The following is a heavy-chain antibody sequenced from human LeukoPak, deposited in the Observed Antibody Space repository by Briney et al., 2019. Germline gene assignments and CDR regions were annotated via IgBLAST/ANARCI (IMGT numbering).Heavy chain of an antibody. CDR1: GFTVSSNY. D-gene: IGHD1-14*01. Sequence: GGSLRLSCAASGFTVSSNYMSWVRQAPGKGREWVSVIYSGGSTYYADSVKGRFTISRDNSKNTLYLQMNSLRAEDTAVYYCAREAGNLGWFDPWGQGTLVTVSS. V-gene: IGHV3-66*01. CDR3: AREAGNLGWFDP. J-gene: IGHJ5*02. CDR2: IYSGGST.